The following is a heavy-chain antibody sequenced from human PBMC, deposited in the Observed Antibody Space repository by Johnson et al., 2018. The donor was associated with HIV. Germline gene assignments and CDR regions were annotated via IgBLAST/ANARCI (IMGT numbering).Heavy chain of an antibody. V-gene: IGHV3-30*18. Sequence: QVQLVESGGGLIQPGRSLRLSCAASKFTFNNYAIHWVRQAPGKGLEWVAVISYDGSNKYYADSVKGRFTISRDNSKNTLYLQMNSLRAGDTAVYYCAKSRPGGEGEAFDIWGQGTMVTVSS. J-gene: IGHJ3*02. CDR2: ISYDGSNK. CDR3: AKSRPGGEGEAFDI. CDR1: KFTFNNYA. D-gene: IGHD2-21*01.